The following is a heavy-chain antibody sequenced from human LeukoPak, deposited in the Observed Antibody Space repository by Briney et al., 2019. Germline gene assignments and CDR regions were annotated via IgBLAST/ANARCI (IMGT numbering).Heavy chain of an antibody. Sequence: GGSLRLSCAASGFTFSSYEMNWVRQAPGKGLEWVSYISSSGSTIYYADSVKGRFTISRDNSKNTLYLQMNTLRADDTAVYYCAKDHGSSDWYYFDYWGQGTLVTVSS. D-gene: IGHD6-13*01. V-gene: IGHV3-48*03. CDR3: AKDHGSSDWYYFDY. CDR2: ISSSGSTI. J-gene: IGHJ4*02. CDR1: GFTFSSYE.